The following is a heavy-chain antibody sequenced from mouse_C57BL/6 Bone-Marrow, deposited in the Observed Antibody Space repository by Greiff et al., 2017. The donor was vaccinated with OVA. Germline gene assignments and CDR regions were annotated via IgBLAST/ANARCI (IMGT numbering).Heavy chain of an antibody. CDR2: IHPNSGST. J-gene: IGHJ4*01. CDR1: GYTFTSYW. Sequence: VKLQQPGAELVKPGASVKLSCKASGYTFTSYWMHWVKQRPGQGLEWIGMIHPNSGSTNYNEKFKSKATLTVDKSSSTAYMQLSSLTSEDSAVYYCARQGDGYWDAMDYWGQGTSVTVSS. D-gene: IGHD2-3*01. CDR3: ARQGDGYWDAMDY. V-gene: IGHV1-64*01.